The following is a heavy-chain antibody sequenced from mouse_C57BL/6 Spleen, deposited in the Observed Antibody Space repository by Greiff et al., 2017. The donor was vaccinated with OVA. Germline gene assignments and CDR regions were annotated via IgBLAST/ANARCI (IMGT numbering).Heavy chain of an antibody. CDR3: ARGDGYYWYFDV. V-gene: IGHV1-55*01. Sequence: VQLQQPGAELVKPGASVKMSCKASGYTFTSYWITWVKQRPGQGLEWLGDIYPGSGSTNYNEKFKSKATLTVDTSSSTAYMQLSSLTSEDSAVYYCARGDGYYWYFDVWGTGTTVTVSS. CDR1: GYTFTSYW. D-gene: IGHD2-3*01. CDR2: IYPGSGST. J-gene: IGHJ1*03.